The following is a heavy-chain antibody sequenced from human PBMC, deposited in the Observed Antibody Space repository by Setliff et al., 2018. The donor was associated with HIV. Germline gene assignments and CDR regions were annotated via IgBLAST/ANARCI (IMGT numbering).Heavy chain of an antibody. CDR2: INGGTTT. Sequence: PGGSLRLSCVASGITVSGTYMTWVRQAPGKGLVWGSVINGGTTTYNADSVKGRLTISRDNSKNTLYLQMNSVRVEDTAMYYCARDEALGGGYDFGGQGTLVTVSS. D-gene: IGHD5-12*01. V-gene: IGHV3-66*02. CDR3: ARDEALGGGYDF. J-gene: IGHJ4*02. CDR1: GITVSGTY.